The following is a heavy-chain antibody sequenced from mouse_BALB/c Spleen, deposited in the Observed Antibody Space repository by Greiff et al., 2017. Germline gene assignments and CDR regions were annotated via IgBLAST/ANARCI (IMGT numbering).Heavy chain of an antibody. Sequence: EVMLVESGGGLVKPGGSLKLSCAASGFTFSDYYMYWVRQTPEKRLEWVATISDGGSYTYYPDSVKGRFTISRDNAKNNLYLQMSSLKSEDTAMYYCARDGGRYFDYWGQGTTLTVSS. CDR2: ISDGGSYT. CDR1: GFTFSDYY. CDR3: ARDGGRYFDY. V-gene: IGHV5-4*02. J-gene: IGHJ2*01.